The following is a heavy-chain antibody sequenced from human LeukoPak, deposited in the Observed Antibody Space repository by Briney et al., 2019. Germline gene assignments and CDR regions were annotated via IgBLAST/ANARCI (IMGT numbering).Heavy chain of an antibody. CDR1: GITLSNYG. CDR3: ARGCGGFDY. D-gene: IGHD3-16*01. Sequence: GGSLRLSCAVSGITLSNYGMSWVRQAPGKGLVWVAHINNPGTGTTYADAVKGRFTISRDNAKNTLYLQMNSLRADDTAIYYCARGCGGFDYWGQGTLITVSS. J-gene: IGHJ4*02. V-gene: IGHV3-74*01. CDR2: INNPGTGT.